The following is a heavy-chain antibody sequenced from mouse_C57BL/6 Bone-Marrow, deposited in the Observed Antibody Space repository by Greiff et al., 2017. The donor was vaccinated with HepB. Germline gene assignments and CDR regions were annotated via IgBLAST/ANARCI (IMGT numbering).Heavy chain of an antibody. V-gene: IGHV1-69*01. CDR3: ATYYGFDY. D-gene: IGHD1-1*01. CDR1: GYTFTSYW. Sequence: QVQLQQPGAELVMPGASVKLSCKASGYTFTSYWMHWVKQRPGQGLEWIGEIDPSDSYTNYNQKFKGKSTLTVDKSSSTAYMQLSSLTSEDSAVYDCATYYGFDYWGQGTTLTVSS. J-gene: IGHJ2*01. CDR2: IDPSDSYT.